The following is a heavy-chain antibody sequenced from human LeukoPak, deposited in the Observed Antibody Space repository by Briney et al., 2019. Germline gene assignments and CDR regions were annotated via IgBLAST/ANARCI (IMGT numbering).Heavy chain of an antibody. J-gene: IGHJ4*02. D-gene: IGHD1-1*01. Sequence: GGSLRLSCAASGFTFSSYAMHWVRQAPGKGLEWVSVIYSGGSTYYADSVKGRFTISRDNSKNTLYLQMNSLRAEDTAVYYCAKETTGGPPRYWGQGTLVTVSS. CDR1: GFTFSSYA. CDR3: AKETTGGPPRY. CDR2: IYSGGST. V-gene: IGHV3-66*01.